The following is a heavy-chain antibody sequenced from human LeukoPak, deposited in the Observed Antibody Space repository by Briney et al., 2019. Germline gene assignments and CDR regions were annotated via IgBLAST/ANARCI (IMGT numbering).Heavy chain of an antibody. V-gene: IGHV1-69*04. CDR1: GGTFSSYA. CDR3: ARVGSGYYDIQDY. J-gene: IGHJ4*02. D-gene: IGHD3-3*01. CDR2: IIPILGIA. Sequence: ASVKVSCKASGGTFSSYAISWVRQAPGQGLEWMGRIIPILGIANYAQKFQGRVTITVDKSTSTACMELSSLRSEDTAVYYCARVGSGYYDIQDYWGQGTLVTVSS.